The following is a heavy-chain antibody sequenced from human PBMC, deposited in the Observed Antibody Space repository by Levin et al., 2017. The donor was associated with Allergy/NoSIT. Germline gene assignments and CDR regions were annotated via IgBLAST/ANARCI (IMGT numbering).Heavy chain of an antibody. CDR3: AGSGIAAADDAFDI. CDR1: GGSISSYY. CDR2: IYYSGST. Sequence: SETLSLTCTVSGGSISSYYWSWIRQPPGKGLEWIGYIYYSGSTNYNPSLKSRVTISVDTSKNQFSLKLSSVTAADTAVYYCAGSGIAAADDAFDIWGQGTMVTVSS. J-gene: IGHJ3*02. D-gene: IGHD6-13*01. V-gene: IGHV4-59*01.